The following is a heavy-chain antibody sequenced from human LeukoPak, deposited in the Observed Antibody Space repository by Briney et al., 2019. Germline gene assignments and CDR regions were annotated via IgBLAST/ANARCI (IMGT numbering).Heavy chain of an antibody. D-gene: IGHD3-3*01. CDR2: IYPGDSDT. CDR3: ARGSHDFWSGYAGGHYFDY. J-gene: IGHJ4*02. V-gene: IGHV5-51*01. CDR1: GYSFTSYW. Sequence: GESLKISCKGSGYSFTSYWIGWVRQMPGKGLEWMGIIYPGDSDTRYSPSFQGQVTISADKSISTAYLQWSSLKASDTAMYYCARGSHDFWSGYAGGHYFDYWGQGTLVTVSS.